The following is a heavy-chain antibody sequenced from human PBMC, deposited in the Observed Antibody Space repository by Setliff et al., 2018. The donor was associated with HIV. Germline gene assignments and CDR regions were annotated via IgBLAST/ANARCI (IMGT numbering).Heavy chain of an antibody. CDR1: GGSVIKDNFY. D-gene: IGHD5-12*01. CDR2: LYDTGRT. Sequence: SETLCLTCSVSGGSVIKDNFYWGWIRQAPAKGLEWIGTLYDTGRTYYNPPLKSRVSIFVDTTKNEFSLNLRSVTAADTAVYFCVNSGYDGDYYYYYMDVWGKGTTVTVSS. J-gene: IGHJ6*03. V-gene: IGHV4-39*01. CDR3: VNSGYDGDYYYYYMDV.